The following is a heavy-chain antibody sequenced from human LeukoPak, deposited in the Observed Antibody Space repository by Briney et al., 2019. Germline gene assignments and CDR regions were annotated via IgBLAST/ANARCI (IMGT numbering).Heavy chain of an antibody. CDR3: ARLITEDIVVVPAALNYYYGMDV. D-gene: IGHD2-2*01. CDR1: GYSFSTNW. V-gene: IGHV5-51*01. Sequence: GASLKISCKGSGYSFSTNWMGWVRQMPGKGLEWMGIIYPADSETRYSPSFQGHVTISADKSISTAYLQWSSLKASDTAMYYCARLITEDIVVVPAALNYYYGMDVWGQGTTVTVSS. CDR2: IYPADSET. J-gene: IGHJ6*02.